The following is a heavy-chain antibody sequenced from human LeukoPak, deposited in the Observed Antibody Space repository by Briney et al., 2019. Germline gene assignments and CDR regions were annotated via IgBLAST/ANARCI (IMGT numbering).Heavy chain of an antibody. CDR2: INHSGST. D-gene: IGHD5/OR15-5a*01. J-gene: IGHJ3*02. CDR1: XGSXSGXY. Sequence: SLXCAVXXGSXSGXYWSWIXQXPGXGLXXXGEINHSGSTNYNPSLKSRVTISVDTSKNQFSLKLSSVTAADTAVYYCARDQFYVGLDAFDIWGQGTMVTVSS. CDR3: ARDQFYVGLDAFDI. V-gene: IGHV4-34*01.